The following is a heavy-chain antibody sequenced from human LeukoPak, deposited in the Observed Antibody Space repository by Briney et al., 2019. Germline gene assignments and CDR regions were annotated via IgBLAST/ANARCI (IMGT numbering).Heavy chain of an antibody. J-gene: IGHJ4*02. Sequence: ASVKVSCKASGYTFTGYYMHWVRQAPGQGLEWMGWINPNSGGTNYAQKFQGRVTMTRDTSISTAYMELSSLRSGDTAVYYCARFAVHRRLAVAGQFGLDYWGQGTLVTVSS. V-gene: IGHV1-2*02. CDR3: ARFAVHRRLAVAGQFGLDY. CDR1: GYTFTGYY. D-gene: IGHD6-19*01. CDR2: INPNSGGT.